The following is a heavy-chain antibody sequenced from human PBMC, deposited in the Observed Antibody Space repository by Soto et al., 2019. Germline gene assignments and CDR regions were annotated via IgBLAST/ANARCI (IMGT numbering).Heavy chain of an antibody. V-gene: IGHV3-30*18. CDR1: GFTFSSYG. CDR2: ISYDGSNK. D-gene: IGHD3-9*01. Sequence: QVQLVESGGGVVQPGRSLRLSCAASGFTFSSYGMHWVRQAPGKGLEWVAVISYDGSNKYYADSVKGRFTISRDNSKNTLYLQMNSLRAEDTAVYYCAKGCHDILTGGDYWGQGTLVTVSS. J-gene: IGHJ4*02. CDR3: AKGCHDILTGGDY.